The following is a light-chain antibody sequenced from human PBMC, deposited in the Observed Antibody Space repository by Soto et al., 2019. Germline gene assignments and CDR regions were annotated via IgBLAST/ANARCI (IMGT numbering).Light chain of an antibody. CDR2: EVN. CDR1: SSDVGDYNY. Sequence: QSVLTQPASVSGSPGQSITISCTGSSSDVGDYNYVSWYQQHPGKAPKLMIYEVNDRPSGVSNRFSGSKSGNTASLTISGLQGEDEADYYCSSYTSSNTLLFGGGTKLTVL. J-gene: IGLJ2*01. CDR3: SSYTSSNTLL. V-gene: IGLV2-14*01.